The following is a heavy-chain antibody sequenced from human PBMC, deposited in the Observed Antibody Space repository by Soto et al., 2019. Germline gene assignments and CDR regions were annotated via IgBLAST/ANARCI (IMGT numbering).Heavy chain of an antibody. V-gene: IGHV1-69*13. CDR1: GGTFSSYA. Sequence: ASVKVSCKXSGGTFSSYAISWVRQAPGQGLEWMGGIIPIFGTANYAQKFQGRVTITADESTSTAYMELSSLRSEDTAVYYCARGGSSWYVSAYYFDYWGQGTLVTVSS. CDR2: IIPIFGTA. CDR3: ARGGSSWYVSAYYFDY. J-gene: IGHJ4*02. D-gene: IGHD6-13*01.